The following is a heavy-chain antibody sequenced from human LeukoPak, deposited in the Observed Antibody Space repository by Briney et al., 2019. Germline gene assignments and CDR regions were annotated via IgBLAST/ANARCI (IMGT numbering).Heavy chain of an antibody. D-gene: IGHD6-13*01. Sequence: GGSLRLSCAASGFTFSSYSMNWVRQAPGKGLEWVSSISSSSSYIYYAESVKGRFTISRHNANNSRYLQMNSLRAEDTAVYYCARVSAADTYYYYYMDVWGKGTTVTVSS. J-gene: IGHJ6*03. CDR1: GFTFSSYS. CDR2: ISSSSSYI. V-gene: IGHV3-21*01. CDR3: ARVSAADTYYYYYMDV.